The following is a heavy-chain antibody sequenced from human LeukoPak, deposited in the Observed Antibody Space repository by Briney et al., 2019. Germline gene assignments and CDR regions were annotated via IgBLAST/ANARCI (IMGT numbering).Heavy chain of an antibody. D-gene: IGHD3-16*02. CDR2: IHHSGST. V-gene: IGHV4-59*01. Sequence: PSETLSLTCTVSGGSISSYYWNWIRQPPGKGLEWIGYIHHSGSTNYNPSLKSRVTMSVDTSKNQFSLRLTSVTAADTAVYFCASFSGYIYYFDYWGQGTLVTVSS. CDR3: ASFSGYIYYFDY. CDR1: GGSISSYY. J-gene: IGHJ4*02.